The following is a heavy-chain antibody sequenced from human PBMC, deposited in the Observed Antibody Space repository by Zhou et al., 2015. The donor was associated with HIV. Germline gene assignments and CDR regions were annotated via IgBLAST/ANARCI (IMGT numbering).Heavy chain of an antibody. CDR2: LIPLLNRP. CDR3: AKDAAGLRPSGLDV. CDR1: GYTFTGYY. V-gene: IGHV1-69*01. J-gene: IGHJ6*02. D-gene: IGHD2-8*01. Sequence: QVQLVQSGAEVKKPGASVMVSCKASGYTFTGYYMHWVRQAPGQGPEWMGGLIPLLNRPNYAQKFQDRVTITADDSTSTAYMEVRSLTSQDTAVYYCAKDAAGLRPSGLDVWGQGTSVTVSS.